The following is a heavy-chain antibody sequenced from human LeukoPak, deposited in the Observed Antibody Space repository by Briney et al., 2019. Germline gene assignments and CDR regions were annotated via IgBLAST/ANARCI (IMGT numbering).Heavy chain of an antibody. CDR3: ARDFLQGTRGNTGGSFDY. V-gene: IGHV4-59*12. D-gene: IGHD3-16*01. Sequence: PSETLSLTCTVSGGSISNYYWSWIRQPPGKGLEWIGYISYSGNTNYNPSLKSRVTISVDTSKKQFSLKLSSVTAADTAVYYCARDFLQGTRGNTGGSFDYWGQGILVTVSS. J-gene: IGHJ4*02. CDR1: GGSISNYY. CDR2: ISYSGNT.